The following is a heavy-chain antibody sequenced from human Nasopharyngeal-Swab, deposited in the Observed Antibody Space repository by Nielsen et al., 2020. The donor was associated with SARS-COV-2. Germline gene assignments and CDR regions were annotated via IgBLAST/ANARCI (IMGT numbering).Heavy chain of an antibody. D-gene: IGHD6-13*01. CDR3: ARGIAAAGTRFHYYYYYYKDV. J-gene: IGHJ6*03. CDR2: IYHSGST. Sequence: SETLSLTCTVSGGSISSYYWSWIRQPPGKGLEWIGEIYHSGSTNYNPSLKSRVTISVDKSKNQFSLKLSSVTAADTAVYYCARGIAAAGTRFHYYYYYYKDVWGKGTTVTVSS. V-gene: IGHV4-59*12. CDR1: GGSISSYY.